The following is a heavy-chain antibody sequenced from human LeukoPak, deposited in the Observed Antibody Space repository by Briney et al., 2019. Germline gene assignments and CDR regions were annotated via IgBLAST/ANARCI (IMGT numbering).Heavy chain of an antibody. V-gene: IGHV4-59*01. CDR1: GGSISSYY. Sequence: SETLSLTCTVSGGSISSYYWSWIRQPPGKGLEWIGYIYYSGSTNYNPSLKSRVTISVDTSKNQFSLKLSSVTAADTAVYYCARDRGIDSYYYDSSGYYDAFDIWGQGTMVTVSS. CDR2: IYYSGST. D-gene: IGHD3-22*01. J-gene: IGHJ3*02. CDR3: ARDRGIDSYYYDSSGYYDAFDI.